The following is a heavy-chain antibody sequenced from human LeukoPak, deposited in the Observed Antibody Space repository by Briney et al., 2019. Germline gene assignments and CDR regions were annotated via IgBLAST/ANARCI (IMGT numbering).Heavy chain of an antibody. Sequence: TSVKVSCKASGFTFTSSAMQWVRQARGQRLEWIGWIVVGNGKTNYAQKFQERVTITRDVSTTTAYMELSSLRSEDTAVYYCAALVVPSTNLRNYYYYYMDVWGKGTTVTVSS. CDR1: GFTFTSSA. CDR3: AALVVPSTNLRNYYYYYMDV. CDR2: IVVGNGKT. V-gene: IGHV1-58*02. D-gene: IGHD3-16*02. J-gene: IGHJ6*03.